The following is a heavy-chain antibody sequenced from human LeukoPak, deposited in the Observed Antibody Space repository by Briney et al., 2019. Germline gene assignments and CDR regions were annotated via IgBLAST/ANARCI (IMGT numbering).Heavy chain of an antibody. D-gene: IGHD6-13*01. J-gene: IGHJ3*02. Sequence: ASVKVSCKASGYTFTGYYMHWVRQAPGQGLEWMGWINPNSGGTNYAQKFQGRVTMTRNTSISTAYMELSSLRSEDTAVYYCARAPPKYSGNWYDAFDIWGQGTMVTVSS. V-gene: IGHV1-2*02. CDR3: ARAPPKYSGNWYDAFDI. CDR2: INPNSGGT. CDR1: GYTFTGYY.